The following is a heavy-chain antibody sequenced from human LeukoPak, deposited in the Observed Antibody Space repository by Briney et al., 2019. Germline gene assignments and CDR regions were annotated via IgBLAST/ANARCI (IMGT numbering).Heavy chain of an antibody. Sequence: GGSLRLSCAASGFTFSDYYMSWIRQAPGKGLEWVSYISSSGSTIYYADSVKGRFTISRDNAKNSLYLHMNSLRAEDTAVYYCARPPTYYYDSSGYYWGQGTLVTVSS. D-gene: IGHD3-22*01. J-gene: IGHJ4*02. CDR1: GFTFSDYY. CDR3: ARPPTYYYDSSGYY. CDR2: ISSSGSTI. V-gene: IGHV3-11*01.